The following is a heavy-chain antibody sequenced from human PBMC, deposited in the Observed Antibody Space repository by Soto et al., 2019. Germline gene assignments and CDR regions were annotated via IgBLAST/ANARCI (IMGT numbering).Heavy chain of an antibody. J-gene: IGHJ5*02. CDR3: AREGYTYPRIDP. CDR1: GDSINRGAYY. D-gene: IGHD5-18*01. V-gene: IGHV4-31*03. Sequence: QVQLQESGPGLVKPSQTLSLTCTVSGDSINRGAYYWSWIRQNPGKGLEWIGYVYSSGSTFYTPSLTGRLTISIDASKNQFSLRLNSVTAADTAVYYCAREGYTYPRIDPWGQGILVTVSS. CDR2: VYSSGST.